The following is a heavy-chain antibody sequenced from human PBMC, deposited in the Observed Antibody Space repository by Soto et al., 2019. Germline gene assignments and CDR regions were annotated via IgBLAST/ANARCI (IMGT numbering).Heavy chain of an antibody. CDR1: GFTFSSYA. CDR3: ATSMLGILSDAFDI. CDR2: ISGSGGST. Sequence: GGSLRLSCAASGFTFSSYAMSWVRQAPGKGLEWVSAISGSGGSTYYADSVKGRFTISRDNSKNTLYLQMNSLRAEDTAIYFCATSMLGILSDAFDIWDQGTMVTVSS. D-gene: IGHD7-27*01. J-gene: IGHJ3*02. V-gene: IGHV3-23*01.